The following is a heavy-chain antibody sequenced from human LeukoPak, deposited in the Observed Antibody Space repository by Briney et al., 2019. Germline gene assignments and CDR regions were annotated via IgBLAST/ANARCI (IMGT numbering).Heavy chain of an antibody. Sequence: AGGSLRLSCAASGFTFSSYAMSWVRQAPGKGLEWVSAISGSGGSTYYADSVKGRFTISRDNSKNTLYLQMNSLRAEDTAVYYCAKDLKWELPSSANYWGQGTLVTVSS. J-gene: IGHJ4*02. V-gene: IGHV3-23*01. CDR3: AKDLKWELPSSANY. D-gene: IGHD1-26*01. CDR2: ISGSGGST. CDR1: GFTFSSYA.